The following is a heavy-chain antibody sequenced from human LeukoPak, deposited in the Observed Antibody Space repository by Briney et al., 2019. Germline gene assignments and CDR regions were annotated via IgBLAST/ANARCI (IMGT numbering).Heavy chain of an antibody. D-gene: IGHD3-22*01. J-gene: IGHJ4*02. Sequence: GRSLRLSCAASGFTFDDYAMHWVRQAPGKGLEWVSGISWSSGSIGYADSVKGRFTISRDNAKNSLYLQMNSLRAEDTALYYCAATKETNYYDSSGYYSPFDYWGQGTLVTVSS. V-gene: IGHV3-9*01. CDR3: AATKETNYYDSSGYYSPFDY. CDR2: ISWSSGSI. CDR1: GFTFDDYA.